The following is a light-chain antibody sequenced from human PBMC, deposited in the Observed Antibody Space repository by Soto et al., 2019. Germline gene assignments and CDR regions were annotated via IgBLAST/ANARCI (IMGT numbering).Light chain of an antibody. Sequence: EIVLTQSPGTLSLSPGERATLSCRASQSVSSSYLAWYQQKPGQAPRLLIYGASSRATGIPDRFSGSGSGADFTLAISRLEPEDFAGYYCQQYGSSPTFGQGPKVEIK. CDR2: GAS. CDR1: QSVSSSY. J-gene: IGKJ1*01. V-gene: IGKV3-20*01. CDR3: QQYGSSPT.